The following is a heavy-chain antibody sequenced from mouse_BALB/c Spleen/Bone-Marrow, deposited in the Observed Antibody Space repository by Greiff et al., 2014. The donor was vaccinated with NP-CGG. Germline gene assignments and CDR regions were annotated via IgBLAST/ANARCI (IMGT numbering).Heavy chain of an antibody. V-gene: IGHV1S41*01. Sequence: DLVKPGASVKLSCKASGYTFTNYWINWIKQRPGRGLEWIGRIAPGSGSTYYNEMFKGKTTLTVDTSSSTAYIQLSSPSSEDSDVYFCARERYGYDGWYFDVWGAGTTVTVSS. D-gene: IGHD2-2*01. CDR3: ARERYGYDGWYFDV. CDR2: IAPGSGST. CDR1: GYTFTNYW. J-gene: IGHJ1*01.